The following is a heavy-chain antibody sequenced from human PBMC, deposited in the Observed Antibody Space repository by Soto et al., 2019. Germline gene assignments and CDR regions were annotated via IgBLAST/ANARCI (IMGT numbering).Heavy chain of an antibody. Sequence: QVQLVQSGAEVKKPGSSVKVSCKASGGTFSSYAISWVRRAPGQGLEWMGGIIPIFGTADYAQKFQGRVTITADESTSTAYMELSSLRSEDTAVYYCASLIAAAGPPHSPRYYYGMDVWGQGTTVTVSS. CDR1: GGTFSSYA. D-gene: IGHD6-13*01. V-gene: IGHV1-69*12. CDR3: ASLIAAAGPPHSPRYYYGMDV. CDR2: IIPIFGTA. J-gene: IGHJ6*02.